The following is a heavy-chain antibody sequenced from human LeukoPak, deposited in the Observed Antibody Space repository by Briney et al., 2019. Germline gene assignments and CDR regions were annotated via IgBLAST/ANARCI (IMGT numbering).Heavy chain of an antibody. J-gene: IGHJ6*03. D-gene: IGHD6-6*01. Sequence: PSETLSLTCTVSGGSISSSSYFWGWIRQPPGKGLEWIGSIYYSGSTYYNPSLKSRVTISVDTSKNQFSLKLSSVTAADTAVYYCAREAAQFYYYYMDDWGKGTTVTVSS. CDR3: AREAAQFYYYYMDD. CDR2: IYYSGST. CDR1: GGSISSSSYF. V-gene: IGHV4-39*07.